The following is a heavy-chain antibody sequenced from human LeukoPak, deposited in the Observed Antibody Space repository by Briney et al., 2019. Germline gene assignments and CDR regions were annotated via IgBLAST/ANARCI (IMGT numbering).Heavy chain of an antibody. J-gene: IGHJ5*02. Sequence: SETLSLTCTVSGGSINSYWSWIRQPAGKGLEWIGRISGSGTITYNPALQSRLSISIDTSKNQFPLKLMSVTAADTAVYYCARDSGTTGEVKFDPWGQGTLVTVSS. CDR3: ARDSGTTGEVKFDP. D-gene: IGHD3-10*01. CDR2: ISGSGTI. V-gene: IGHV4-4*07. CDR1: GGSINSY.